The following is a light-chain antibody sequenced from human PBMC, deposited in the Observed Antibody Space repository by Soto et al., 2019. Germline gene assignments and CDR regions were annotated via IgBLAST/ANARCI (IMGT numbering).Light chain of an antibody. J-gene: IGKJ4*01. V-gene: IGKV3-11*01. Sequence: EIVMTQSPATLSVSPGERATLSCRASQSVGSYLAWYQLKPGQAPRLLIYDASNRATGIPARFSGSGSGTDFTLTISSLEPEDFAVYFCQQRGSWPLTFGGGTKVDIK. CDR3: QQRGSWPLT. CDR2: DAS. CDR1: QSVGSY.